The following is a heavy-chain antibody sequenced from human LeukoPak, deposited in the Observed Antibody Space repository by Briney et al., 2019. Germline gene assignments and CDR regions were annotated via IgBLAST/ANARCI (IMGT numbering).Heavy chain of an antibody. V-gene: IGHV3-66*01. CDR2: IYSGGSS. D-gene: IGHD5-12*01. CDR3: ATRPDGNDVPYFDY. Sequence: GGSLRLSCAASGLTVGFKCMSWVRQAPGKGLEWVSIIYSGGSSYYADSVKGRFTVSRDTSKNTLYLQMNSLRAEDTAVYSGATRPDGNDVPYFDYWGQGTLVTVSS. CDR1: GLTVGFKC. J-gene: IGHJ4*02.